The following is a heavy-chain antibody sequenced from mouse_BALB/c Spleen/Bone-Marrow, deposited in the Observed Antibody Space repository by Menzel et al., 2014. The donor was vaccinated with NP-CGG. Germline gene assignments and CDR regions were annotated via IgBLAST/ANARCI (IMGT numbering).Heavy chain of an antibody. Sequence: VMLVESGPGLVSPSQRLSITCTVSGFSLTNYGLHWVRRPPGKGLEWLGVIWAGGSTNYNSALMSRLSISKDNSKSQVFLKMNSLQTDDTAMYYCARPYYGLYAMDYWGQGTSVTVSS. CDR3: ARPYYGLYAMDY. CDR2: IWAGGST. J-gene: IGHJ4*01. CDR1: GFSLTNYG. D-gene: IGHD1-2*01. V-gene: IGHV2-9*02.